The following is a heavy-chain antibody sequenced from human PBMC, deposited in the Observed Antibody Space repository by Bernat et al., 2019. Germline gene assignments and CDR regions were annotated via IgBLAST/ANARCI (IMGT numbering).Heavy chain of an antibody. CDR3: ARDPYCGGDCYHYGMDV. Sequence: QVQLVESGGGVVQPGRSLRLSCAASGFTFSSYAMHWVRQAPGKGLEWVAVISYDGSNKYYADSVKGRFTISRDNSKNTLYLQMNSLRAEDTAVYYCARDPYCGGDCYHYGMDVWGQGTTVTVSS. V-gene: IGHV3-30-3*01. CDR1: GFTFSSYA. J-gene: IGHJ6*02. D-gene: IGHD2-21*01. CDR2: ISYDGSNK.